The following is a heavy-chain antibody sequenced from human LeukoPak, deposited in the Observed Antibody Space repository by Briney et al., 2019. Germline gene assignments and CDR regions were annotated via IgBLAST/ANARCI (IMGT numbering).Heavy chain of an antibody. D-gene: IGHD4-17*01. CDR2: IYPGDSDT. Sequence: GESLKISCKGSGYSFTSYWIGWVRQMPGKGLEWMGIIYPGDSDTRYSPSFQGQVTISADKSISTAYLQWSSLKASDTAMYYCARHGAQMTTVTHFDYWGQGTLVTVSS. CDR1: GYSFTSYW. V-gene: IGHV5-51*01. J-gene: IGHJ4*02. CDR3: ARHGAQMTTVTHFDY.